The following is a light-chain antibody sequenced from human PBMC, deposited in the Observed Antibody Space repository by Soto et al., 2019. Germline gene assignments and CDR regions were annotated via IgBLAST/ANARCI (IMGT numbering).Light chain of an antibody. Sequence: DFVMTQSPDSLAVSLGERATINCKSSQSLLHTSHSKNYLAWYQQKAGQPPKVLIFWASTRESGVPDRFSGSTSGADFTLTLSSLQAVDVAVYYCQQDYTYPYNFSQETKLDIK. V-gene: IGKV4-1*01. CDR2: WAS. CDR3: QQDYTYPYN. J-gene: IGKJ2*01. CDR1: QSLLHTSHSKNY.